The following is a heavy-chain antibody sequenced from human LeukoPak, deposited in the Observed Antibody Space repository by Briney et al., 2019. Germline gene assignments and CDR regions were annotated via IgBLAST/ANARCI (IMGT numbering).Heavy chain of an antibody. CDR1: GFTFSSFW. Sequence: GGSLRLSCVASGFTFSSFWMSWVRQAPGKGLEWVSGISGSGGSTYYADSVKGRFTISRDNSKNTLYVQMNSLRAEDTAVYYCAKGRAGIDYWGQGTLVIVSS. J-gene: IGHJ4*02. V-gene: IGHV3-23*01. D-gene: IGHD6-19*01. CDR3: AKGRAGIDY. CDR2: ISGSGGST.